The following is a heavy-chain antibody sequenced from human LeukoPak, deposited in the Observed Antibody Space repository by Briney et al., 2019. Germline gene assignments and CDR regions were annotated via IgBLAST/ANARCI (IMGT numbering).Heavy chain of an antibody. CDR2: IIPIFGTA. D-gene: IGHD5-24*01. CDR3: AISRDGYIVFDY. CDR1: GGTFSSYA. V-gene: IGHV1-69*05. Sequence: ASVKVSCKASGGTFSSYALSWVRQAPGQGLEWMGRIIPIFGTANYAQRFQGRITIITDESTITAYMELSSLRSEDTAVYYCAISRDGYIVFDYWGQGTLVTVSS. J-gene: IGHJ4*02.